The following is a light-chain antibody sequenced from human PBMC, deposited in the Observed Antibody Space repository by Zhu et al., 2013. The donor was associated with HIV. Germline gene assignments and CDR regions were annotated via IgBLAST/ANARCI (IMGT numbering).Light chain of an antibody. V-gene: IGLV1-51*01. CDR1: SSNIENNY. J-gene: IGLJ2*01. CDR3: SSYTSGVTAI. Sequence: QSVLTQPPSVSAAPGQKVTISCSGSSSNIENNYVCWYQHLPGTAPKFLIYGNSNRPSGVPDRFSASKSGTSASLAITGLQTEDEADYYCSSYTSGVTAIFGGGTKLTVL. CDR2: GNS.